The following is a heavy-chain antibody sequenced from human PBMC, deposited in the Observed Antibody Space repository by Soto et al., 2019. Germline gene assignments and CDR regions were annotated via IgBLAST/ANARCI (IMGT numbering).Heavy chain of an antibody. D-gene: IGHD2-15*01. CDR3: ARDDCSGGSCYLNPFDY. J-gene: IGHJ4*02. Sequence: ASVKVSCKASGYTFTSYYMHWVRQAPGQGLEWMGIINPSGGSTSYAQKFQGRVTMTRDTSTSTVYMELRSLRSDDTAVYYCARDDCSGGSCYLNPFDYWGQGTLVTVSS. CDR1: GYTFTSYY. CDR2: INPSGGST. V-gene: IGHV1-46*01.